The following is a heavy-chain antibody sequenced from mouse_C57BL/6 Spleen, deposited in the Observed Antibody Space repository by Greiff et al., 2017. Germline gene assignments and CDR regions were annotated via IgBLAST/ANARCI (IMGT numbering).Heavy chain of an antibody. D-gene: IGHD1-1*01. J-gene: IGHJ2*01. V-gene: IGHV1-20*01. CDR3: ARSPDYYGSSYFDY. CDR1: GYSFTGYF. CDR2: INPYNGDT. Sequence: EVQLQQSGPELVKPGDSVKISCKASGYSFTGYFMNWVMQSHGKSLEWIGRINPYNGDTFYNQKFKGKATLTVDKSSSTAHMELRSLTSEDSAVYYCARSPDYYGSSYFDYWGQGTTLTVSS.